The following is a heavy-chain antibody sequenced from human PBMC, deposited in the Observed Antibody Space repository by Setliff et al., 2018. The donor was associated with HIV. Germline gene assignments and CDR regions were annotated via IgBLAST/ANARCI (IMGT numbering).Heavy chain of an antibody. Sequence: GGSLRLSCAASGFTFDDYTMHWVRQAPGKGLEWISLISWNGGSKDYAESVKGRFTISRDNSKNSLYLQMNSLGAEDTAVYYCAKDNLYSTGIYQFDYWGQGTMVTVSS. D-gene: IGHD3-10*01. CDR1: GFTFDDYT. CDR2: ISWNGGSK. CDR3: AKDNLYSTGIYQFDY. J-gene: IGHJ4*02. V-gene: IGHV3-43D*04.